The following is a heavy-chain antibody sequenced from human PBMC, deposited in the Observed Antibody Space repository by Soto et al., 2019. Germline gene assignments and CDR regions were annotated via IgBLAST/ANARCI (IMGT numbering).Heavy chain of an antibody. V-gene: IGHV4-39*01. CDR2: IYYTGTT. D-gene: IGHD3-22*01. CDR1: GGSVTNINYF. Sequence: SETLSLTCSVSGGSVTNINYFWAWIRQSPGKGLEWIANIYYTGTTFYNPSLRSRVSMTIDASKNRFSLNLSSVTASDTALYYCARHEYVSSSYDLLDVWGRGTMVTVS. J-gene: IGHJ3*01. CDR3: ARHEYVSSSYDLLDV.